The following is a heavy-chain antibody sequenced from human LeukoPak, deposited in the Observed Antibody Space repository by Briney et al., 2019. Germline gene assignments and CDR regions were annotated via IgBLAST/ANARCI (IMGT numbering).Heavy chain of an antibody. CDR3: ARDSSGWYHWFDP. CDR2: INVGNGNT. D-gene: IGHD6-19*01. Sequence: ASVKVSCKASGYTFTSYTIHWVRQAPGQRLEWMGWINVGNGNTKYSQEFQGRITITRDTSASTVYMELSSLRSEDMAVYYCARDSSGWYHWFDPWGQGSLVTVSP. CDR1: GYTFTSYT. V-gene: IGHV1-3*03. J-gene: IGHJ5*02.